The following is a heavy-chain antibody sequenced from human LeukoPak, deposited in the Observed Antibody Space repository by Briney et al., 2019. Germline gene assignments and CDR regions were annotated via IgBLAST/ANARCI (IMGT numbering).Heavy chain of an antibody. Sequence: ASVKVSCTVSGYTLTELSMHWVRQAPGKGLEWMGGFDPEDGETIYAQKFQGRVTMTEDTSTGTAYMELSSLRSEDTAVYYCATEGEVGALGYFDLWGRGTLVTVSS. CDR2: FDPEDGET. CDR1: GYTLTELS. J-gene: IGHJ2*01. V-gene: IGHV1-24*01. D-gene: IGHD1-26*01. CDR3: ATEGEVGALGYFDL.